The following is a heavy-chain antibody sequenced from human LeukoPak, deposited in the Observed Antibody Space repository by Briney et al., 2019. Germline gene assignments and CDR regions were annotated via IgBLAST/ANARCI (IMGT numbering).Heavy chain of an antibody. Sequence: GGSLRLSCAASGFSFSSYSMNWVRQAPGKGLEWVSHISSSNTVIYYADSVKGRFTISRDNAKNSLYLQMNSLRDEDTAVYFCAGQVYYGMDVWGQGTTVTVSS. J-gene: IGHJ6*02. CDR2: ISSSNTVI. CDR1: GFSFSSYS. V-gene: IGHV3-48*02. CDR3: AGQVYYGMDV.